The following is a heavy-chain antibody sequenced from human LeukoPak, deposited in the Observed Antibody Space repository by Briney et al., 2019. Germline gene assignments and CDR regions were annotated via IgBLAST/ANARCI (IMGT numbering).Heavy chain of an antibody. CDR1: GFTFSSYA. CDR2: ISGSGGST. CDR3: ANHLAPIDYYGSGALDPFDY. Sequence: PGGSLRLSCAASGFTFSSYAMSWARQAPGKGLEWVSAISGSGGSTYYADSVKGRFTISRDNSKNTLYLQMNSLRAEDTAVYYCANHLAPIDYYGSGALDPFDYWGQGTLVTVSS. V-gene: IGHV3-23*01. J-gene: IGHJ4*02. D-gene: IGHD3-10*01.